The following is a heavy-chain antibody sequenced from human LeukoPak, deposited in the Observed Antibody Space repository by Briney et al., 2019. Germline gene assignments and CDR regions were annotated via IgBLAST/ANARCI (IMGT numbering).Heavy chain of an antibody. CDR1: GFTFSTYA. CDR2: IKSKTDGGTT. D-gene: IGHD3-22*01. Sequence: GGSLRLSCSASGFTFSTYAIHWVRQAPGKGLEWVGLIKSKTDGGTTDYAAPVKGRFTISRDDSKDTLYLQMNSLKTEDTAVYYCITDENYYDSTGYHYFDYWGQGTLVTVSS. J-gene: IGHJ4*02. V-gene: IGHV3-15*01. CDR3: ITDENYYDSTGYHYFDY.